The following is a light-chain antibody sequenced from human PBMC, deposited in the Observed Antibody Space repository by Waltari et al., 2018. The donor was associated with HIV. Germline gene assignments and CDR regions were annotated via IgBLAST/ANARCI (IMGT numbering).Light chain of an antibody. CDR1: ALPKQF. CDR2: KDS. J-gene: IGLJ2*01. V-gene: IGLV3-25*03. Sequence: SHELTQPPSVSVSPGQTARITCSGDALPKQFAYWYQQRPGQAPILVIYKDSERPSGIPERFSGCRSGTIVTLTISRVQAEDEADYYCQSADSSGTYVVFGGGTKLTVL. CDR3: QSADSSGTYVV.